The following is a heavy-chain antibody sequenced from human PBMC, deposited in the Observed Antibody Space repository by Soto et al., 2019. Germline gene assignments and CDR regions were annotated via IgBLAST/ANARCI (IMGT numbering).Heavy chain of an antibody. Sequence: QVQLQESGPGLVKPSETLSLTCTVSGASITSYYWHWLRQTPGKGLEWIGFTHYSGSTSFNPSLKSRLSMSVDTSKNQYSLSLSFLTAADTAVYYCARWVETAGISLRAFDIWGQGTKVTVSS. CDR1: GASITSYY. V-gene: IGHV4-59*08. CDR3: ARWVETAGISLRAFDI. J-gene: IGHJ3*02. CDR2: THYSGST. D-gene: IGHD2-21*02.